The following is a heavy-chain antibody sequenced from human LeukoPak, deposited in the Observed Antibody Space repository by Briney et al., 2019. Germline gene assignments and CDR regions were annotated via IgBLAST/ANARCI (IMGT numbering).Heavy chain of an antibody. CDR1: GGTFSSYA. D-gene: IGHD3-10*01. CDR3: ARLPARGSGVDY. J-gene: IGHJ4*02. CDR2: IIPIFGTA. V-gene: IGHV1-69*13. Sequence: GASVKVSCKASGGTFSSYAISWVRQAPGQGLEWMGGIIPIFGTANYAQKFQGRVTITADESTSTAYMELSSLRSEDTAVYYCARLPARGSGVDYWGQGTLVTVSS.